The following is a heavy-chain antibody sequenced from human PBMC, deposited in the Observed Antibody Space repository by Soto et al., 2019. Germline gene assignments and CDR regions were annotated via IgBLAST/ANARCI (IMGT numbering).Heavy chain of an antibody. D-gene: IGHD2-21*02. CDR2: IYWDGDR. J-gene: IGHJ6*02. CDR1: GFSLSTGGMG. CDR3: VHSRCGGDCLQSYSSHYYYGMDI. V-gene: IGHV2-5*02. Sequence: QITLKESGPTLVKPTQTLTLTCTFSGFSLSTGGMGVGWIRQPPGKALEWLALIYWDGDRRYRPSLMSRLTIAKDPTKNQLVLTMTNMDPVDTATYYCVHSRCGGDCLQSYSSHYYYGMDIWGQGTTVTVSS.